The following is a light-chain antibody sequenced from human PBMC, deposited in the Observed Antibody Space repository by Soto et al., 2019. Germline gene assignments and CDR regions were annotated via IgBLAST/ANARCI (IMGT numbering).Light chain of an antibody. V-gene: IGKV1-39*01. Sequence: DIQLTQSPSSLSASVGDRATITCRASQSISRYLSWYQQRPGKAPKLLIYAASSLQSGVSSRFSGSGSGTAFTLPISSLQPEDFATYYCQQSYSSPPTFGQGTTVEIK. CDR2: AAS. CDR3: QQSYSSPPT. CDR1: QSISRY. J-gene: IGKJ1*01.